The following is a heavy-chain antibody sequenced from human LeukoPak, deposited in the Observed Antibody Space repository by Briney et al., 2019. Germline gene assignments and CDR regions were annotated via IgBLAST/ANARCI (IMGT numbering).Heavy chain of an antibody. V-gene: IGHV4-34*01. J-gene: IGHJ6*03. D-gene: IGHD3-22*01. CDR1: GGSFSGYY. CDR2: INHSGST. CDR3: ARERYYEADYYMDV. Sequence: SETLSLTCAVYGGSFSGYYWSWIRQPPGKGLEWIGEINHSGSTNYNPSLKSRVTISVDTSKNQFSLKLSSVTAADTAVYYCARERYYEADYYMDVWGKGTTVTISS.